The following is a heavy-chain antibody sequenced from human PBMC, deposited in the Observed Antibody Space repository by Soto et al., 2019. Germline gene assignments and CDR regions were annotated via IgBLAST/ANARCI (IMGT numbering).Heavy chain of an antibody. CDR3: ARPAVGATHYYYYGMDV. V-gene: IGHV3-30*04. J-gene: IGHJ6*02. CDR2: ISYDGSNK. CDR1: GFTFSSYA. Sequence: GGSLRLSCAASGFTFSSYAMHWVRQAPGKGLEWGAVISYDGSNKYYADSVKGRFTISRDNSKNTLYLQMNSLRAEDTAVYYCARPAVGATHYYYYGMDVWGQGTTVTVSS. D-gene: IGHD1-26*01.